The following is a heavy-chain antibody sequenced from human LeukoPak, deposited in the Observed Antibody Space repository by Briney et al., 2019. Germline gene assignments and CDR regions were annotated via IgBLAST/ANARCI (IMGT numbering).Heavy chain of an antibody. J-gene: IGHJ4*02. CDR2: INHSGST. V-gene: IGHV4-34*01. CDR1: GGSFSGYY. D-gene: IGHD2-15*01. Sequence: SETLSLTCAVYGGSFSGYYWSWIRQPPGKGLEWIGEINHSGSTNYNPSLKSRVTISVDTSKNQFSLKLSSVTAADTAVYYCARGSTRGRFDYWGQGTLVTVSS. CDR3: ARGSTRGRFDY.